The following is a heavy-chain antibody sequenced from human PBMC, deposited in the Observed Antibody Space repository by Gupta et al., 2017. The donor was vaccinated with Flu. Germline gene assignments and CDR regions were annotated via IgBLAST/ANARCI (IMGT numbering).Heavy chain of an antibody. CDR1: YL. Sequence: YLWGWIRHHPGKGLEWFGNINYSGGTYYNSSLKSRVSISVDTSKNQFSLKLYSVTAADTAVYYCARQSPDWGQGTLVTVSS. V-gene: IGHV4-39*01. CDR2: INYSGGT. J-gene: IGHJ4*02. CDR3: ARQSPD.